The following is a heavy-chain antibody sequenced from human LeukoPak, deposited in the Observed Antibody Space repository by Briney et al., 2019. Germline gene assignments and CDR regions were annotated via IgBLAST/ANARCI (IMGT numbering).Heavy chain of an antibody. J-gene: IGHJ3*02. Sequence: SETLSLTCTVSGGSISNYYGGWIRQTPGKGLEFIGYIYYSGTTNYNPSLKSRVSISVDTSKKQFSLKLSSVTAADTAVYYCARSPGGGFDIWGQGTMVTVSS. V-gene: IGHV4-59*01. CDR1: GGSISNYY. D-gene: IGHD2-15*01. CDR3: ARSPGGGFDI. CDR2: IYYSGTT.